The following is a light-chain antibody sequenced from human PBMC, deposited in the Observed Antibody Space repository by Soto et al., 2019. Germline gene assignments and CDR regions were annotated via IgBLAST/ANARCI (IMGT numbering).Light chain of an antibody. CDR1: QSVGSD. CDR2: GAS. Sequence: EIVMTQSPASLPVSPGERATLSCRASQSVGSDLAWYQKKPGQAPRLLIYGASTRAPGISTRFSGSGSGTEFTLTISSLQSEDFAVYYCQQYNNWWTFGQGTRVEIK. J-gene: IGKJ1*01. V-gene: IGKV3-15*01. CDR3: QQYNNWWT.